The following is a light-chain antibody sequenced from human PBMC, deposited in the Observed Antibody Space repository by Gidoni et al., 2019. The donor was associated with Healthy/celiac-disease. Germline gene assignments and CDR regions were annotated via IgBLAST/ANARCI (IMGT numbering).Light chain of an antibody. V-gene: IGKV3-20*01. Sequence: EIVLTQSPGTLSLSPGDRATLSCRASQSVSSSYLSCYQQKPGQSPRLLIYDAASRATGRPARFSGSGCGTEYILTISRRVHEDVAVYYCHQYGHPKAFTFGHGTKVDIK. CDR3: HQYGHPKAFT. J-gene: IGKJ3*01. CDR1: QSVSSSY. CDR2: DAA.